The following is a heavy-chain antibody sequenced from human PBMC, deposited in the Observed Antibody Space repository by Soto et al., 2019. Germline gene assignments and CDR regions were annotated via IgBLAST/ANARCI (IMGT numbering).Heavy chain of an antibody. Sequence: TLVNPTQTLTLTCTFSGFSLSTSGMRVSWIRQPPGKALEWLARIDWDDDKFYSTSLKTRLTISKDTSKNQVVLTMTNMDPVDTATYYCARMPHTAMGHYYYYGMGVWGQGTTVTVSS. V-gene: IGHV2-70*04. D-gene: IGHD5-18*01. CDR3: ARMPHTAMGHYYYYGMGV. CDR1: GFSLSTSGMR. J-gene: IGHJ6*02. CDR2: IDWDDDK.